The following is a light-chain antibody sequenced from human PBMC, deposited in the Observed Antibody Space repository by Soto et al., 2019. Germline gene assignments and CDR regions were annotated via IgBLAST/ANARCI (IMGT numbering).Light chain of an antibody. CDR2: WAS. V-gene: IGKV4-1*01. Sequence: DIVMIQSPDSLAVSLGERATINCKSSQSVLSSSNNKNYLAWYQQKPGQPPKVLIYWASTRESGVPARFSGSWSGTDFTLTISSLQAEDVAVYYCQQYYSSPWTFGQGTKVEIK. CDR1: QSVLSSSNNKNY. CDR3: QQYYSSPWT. J-gene: IGKJ1*01.